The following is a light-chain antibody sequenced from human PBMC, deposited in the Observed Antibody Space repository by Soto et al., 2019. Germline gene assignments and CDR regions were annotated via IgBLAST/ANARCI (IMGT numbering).Light chain of an antibody. CDR1: QSVLYSSNNKNY. V-gene: IGKV4-1*01. CDR2: WAS. J-gene: IGKJ4*01. Sequence: DIVMTQSPDSLAVSLGERATINCKSSQSVLYSSNNKNYVAWYQQKPGQPPKLLIYWASTRESGVPDRFSGSGSGTDFTLTISRLQAEDVAVYYCQQYYRTPLTFGGGTKVEMK. CDR3: QQYYRTPLT.